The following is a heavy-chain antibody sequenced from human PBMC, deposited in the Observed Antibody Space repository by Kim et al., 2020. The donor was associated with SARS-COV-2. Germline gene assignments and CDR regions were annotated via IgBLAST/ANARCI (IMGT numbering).Heavy chain of an antibody. J-gene: IGHJ3*02. CDR1: GFTFDDYA. V-gene: IGHV3-43*02. CDR3: AKDRPLYDYVWGSYRPDAFDI. CDR2: ISGDGGST. Sequence: GGSLRLSCAASGFTFDDYAMHWVRQAPGKGLEWVSLISGDGGSTYYADSVKGRFTISRDNSKNSLYLQMNSLRTEDTALYYCAKDRPLYDYVWGSYRPDAFDIWGQGTMVTVSS. D-gene: IGHD3-16*02.